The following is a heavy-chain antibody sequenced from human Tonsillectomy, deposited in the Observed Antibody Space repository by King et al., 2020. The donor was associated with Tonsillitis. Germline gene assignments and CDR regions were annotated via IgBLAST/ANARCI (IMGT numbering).Heavy chain of an antibody. J-gene: IGHJ4*02. CDR1: GYAFTDHY. Sequence: QLVQSGAEVRKPGASVKVSCQASGYAFTDHYVHWVRQAPGQGLEWMGWIIPNSGVTNFVERLRGRVTETRDTSISTGYMELSGLTSDDTAVCYCARGESLAARRGRNFFDYLGQGTLVTVSS. CDR2: IIPNSGVT. V-gene: IGHV1-2*02. CDR3: ARGESLAARRGRNFFDY. D-gene: IGHD6-6*01.